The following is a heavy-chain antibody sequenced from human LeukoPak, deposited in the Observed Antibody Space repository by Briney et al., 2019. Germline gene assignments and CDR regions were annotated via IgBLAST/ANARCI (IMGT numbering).Heavy chain of an antibody. D-gene: IGHD4-17*01. CDR2: ISYDGSNK. V-gene: IGHV3-30-3*02. J-gene: IGHJ4*02. CDR3: SKKGQNEDYGKPD. CDR1: GFTFSSYA. Sequence: PGRSLRLSCAASGFTFSSYAMHWVRQAPGKGLEWVAVISYDGSNKYYADSVKGRFTISRDNSKNTVSLQMNSLRAEDTAVYYCSKKGQNEDYGKPDWGQGTLVTVSS.